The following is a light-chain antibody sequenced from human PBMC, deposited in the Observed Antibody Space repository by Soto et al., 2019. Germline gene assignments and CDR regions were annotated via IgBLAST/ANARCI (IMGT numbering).Light chain of an antibody. Sequence: IVMTQSPDSLAVSLGERATINCKSSQSLLYTSNNKNYLAWFQQKPGQPPRLLIYWASTRESGVPDRFSGSGSGTDFTLTIRSLQSEDVAVYYCQQYYSNPELTFGGGTKVEIK. J-gene: IGKJ4*01. CDR2: WAS. CDR3: QQYYSNPELT. V-gene: IGKV4-1*01. CDR1: QSLLYTSNNKNY.